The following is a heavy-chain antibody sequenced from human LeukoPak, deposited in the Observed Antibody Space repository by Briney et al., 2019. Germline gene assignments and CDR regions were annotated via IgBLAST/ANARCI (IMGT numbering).Heavy chain of an antibody. CDR3: ARVGDGYKYDY. CDR1: GGTFSSYA. J-gene: IGHJ4*02. Sequence: GASVKVSCKASGGTFSSYAISWVRQAPGQGLEWMGRIIPILGIANYAQKFQGRVTITADKSTSTAYMELSSLRSEDTAVYYCARVGDGYKYDYWGQGTLVTVSS. CDR2: IIPILGIA. V-gene: IGHV1-69*04. D-gene: IGHD5-24*01.